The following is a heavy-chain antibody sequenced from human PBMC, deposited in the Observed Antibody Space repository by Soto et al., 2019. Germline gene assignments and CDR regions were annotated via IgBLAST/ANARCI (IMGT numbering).Heavy chain of an antibody. CDR2: ISGSGGST. CDR3: ANVDFWSEADYYGMDV. CDR1: GFTFSSYA. J-gene: IGHJ6*02. D-gene: IGHD3-3*01. V-gene: IGHV3-23*01. Sequence: GGSLRLSCAASGFTFSSYAMSWVRQAPGKGLEWVSAISGSGGSTYYADPVKGRFTISRDNSKNTLYLQMNSLRAEDTAVYYCANVDFWSEADYYGMDVWGQGTTVTVSS.